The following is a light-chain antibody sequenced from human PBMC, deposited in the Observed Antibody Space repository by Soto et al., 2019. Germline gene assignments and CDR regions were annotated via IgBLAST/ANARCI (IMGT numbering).Light chain of an antibody. CDR3: HQYVSSWT. J-gene: IGKJ1*01. Sequence: EVVWTQGPGTLSLSPGERATLSCRASQSVSSTYVAWYQQKSGQAPRLLIYGASSRATGIPDRFSGSGSGTDFTLTISRLEPEDFAVYYCHQYVSSWTFGEGPKVE. CDR1: QSVSSTY. CDR2: GAS. V-gene: IGKV3-20*01.